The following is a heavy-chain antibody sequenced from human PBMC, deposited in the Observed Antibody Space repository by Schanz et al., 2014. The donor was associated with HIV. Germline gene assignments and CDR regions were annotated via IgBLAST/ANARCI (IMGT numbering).Heavy chain of an antibody. Sequence: EVQLLESGGGLVQPGGSLRLSCVASGFTFNNYAMTWVRQAPGKGLEWVSSISESGGRSYYADSVNGRFTISRDNSKNTLYLQMNSLRTEDTAVYYCAKPEYDSRGNSQSHFDSWGQGTLVTVSS. D-gene: IGHD3-22*01. CDR3: AKPEYDSRGNSQSHFDS. CDR2: ISESGGRS. CDR1: GFTFNNYA. J-gene: IGHJ4*02. V-gene: IGHV3-23*01.